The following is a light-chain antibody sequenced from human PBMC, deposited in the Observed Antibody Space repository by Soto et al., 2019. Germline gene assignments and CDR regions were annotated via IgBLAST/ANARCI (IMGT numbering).Light chain of an antibody. CDR3: QQYYSTPGFT. V-gene: IGKV4-1*01. CDR1: QSVLYSSNNKNY. Sequence: DIVMTKSPDSLAVSLGERATINCKSSQSVLYSSNNKNYLAWYQQTPGQPPKLLIYWASTRESGVPDRFSGSGSGTDFTLTISGLQAEDVAVYYCQQYYSTPGFTFGPGTKVDIK. J-gene: IGKJ3*01. CDR2: WAS.